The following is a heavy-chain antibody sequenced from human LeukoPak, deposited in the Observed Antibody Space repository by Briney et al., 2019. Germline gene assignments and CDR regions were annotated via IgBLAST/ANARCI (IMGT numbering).Heavy chain of an antibody. J-gene: IGHJ3*02. D-gene: IGHD3-9*01. CDR2: IIPIFGTA. Sequence: SVKVSCKASGGTFSSYAISWVRQAPGQGLEWMGRIIPIFGTANHAQKFQGRVTITTDESTSTAYMELSSLRSEDTAVYYCAKVNYYDILTGHDAFDIWGQGTMVTVSS. CDR3: AKVNYYDILTGHDAFDI. V-gene: IGHV1-69*05. CDR1: GGTFSSYA.